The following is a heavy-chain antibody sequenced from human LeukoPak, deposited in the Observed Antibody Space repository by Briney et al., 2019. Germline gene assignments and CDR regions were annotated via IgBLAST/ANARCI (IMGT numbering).Heavy chain of an antibody. CDR3: AKSRWETYAVRAFDI. Sequence: GGSLRLSCAASGFTFSSYAMSWVRQAPGKGLKWVSTINDNGAGTYYADSVKGRFTISRDNPKNALYLQMNSLRAEDTAVYYCAKSRWETYAVRAFDIWGQGTMVTVSS. CDR2: INDNGAGT. J-gene: IGHJ3*02. CDR1: GFTFSSYA. D-gene: IGHD1-26*01. V-gene: IGHV3-23*01.